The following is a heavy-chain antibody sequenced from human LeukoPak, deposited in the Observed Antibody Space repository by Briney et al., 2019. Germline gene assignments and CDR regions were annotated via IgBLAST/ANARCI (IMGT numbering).Heavy chain of an antibody. CDR1: GFIFSSYG. Sequence: GGSLRLSCAASGFIFSSYGMHWVRQAPGKGLEWVAVISYDGSNKYYADSVKGRFTISRDNSKNTLYLQMNSLRAEDTAVYYCAKSLWFGELFIPDFDYWGQGTLVTVSS. CDR2: ISYDGSNK. V-gene: IGHV3-30*18. J-gene: IGHJ4*02. D-gene: IGHD3-10*01. CDR3: AKSLWFGELFIPDFDY.